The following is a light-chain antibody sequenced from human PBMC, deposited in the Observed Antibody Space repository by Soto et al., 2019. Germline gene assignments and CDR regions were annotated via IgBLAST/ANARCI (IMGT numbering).Light chain of an antibody. CDR3: QQRSNWLT. CDR2: DAS. Sequence: EIVLTQSPATLSLSPGEIATLYFSASQSVSSYLAWYQQKPGQAPRLLIYDASNRATGIPARFSGSGSGTDFTLTISSLEPEDFAVYYCQQRSNWLTFGGGTKVDIK. CDR1: QSVSSY. V-gene: IGKV3-11*01. J-gene: IGKJ4*01.